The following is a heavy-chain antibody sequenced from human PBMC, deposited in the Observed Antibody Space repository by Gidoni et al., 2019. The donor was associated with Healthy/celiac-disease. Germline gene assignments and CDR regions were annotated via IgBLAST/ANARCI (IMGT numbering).Heavy chain of an antibody. D-gene: IGHD3-10*01. CDR2: IVVGSGNT. CDR1: GFTFTSSA. Sequence: QMQLVQSGPEVKKPGTSVKVSCKASGFTFTSSAVQWVRQARGQRLEWIGWIVVGSGNTNYAQKFQERVTITRDMSTSTAYMELSSLRSEDTAVYYCAAEGGFGELFGDLNYWGQGTLVTVSS. J-gene: IGHJ4*02. CDR3: AAEGGFGELFGDLNY. V-gene: IGHV1-58*01.